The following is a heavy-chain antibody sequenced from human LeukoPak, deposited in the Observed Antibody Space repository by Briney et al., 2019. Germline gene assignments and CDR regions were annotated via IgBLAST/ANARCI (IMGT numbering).Heavy chain of an antibody. V-gene: IGHV3-23*01. CDR2: ISGSGGST. J-gene: IGHJ6*02. CDR3: AKESTNYYGSGSYYTYHYYYYGMDV. CDR1: GFTFSSYA. D-gene: IGHD3-10*01. Sequence: GGSLRLSCAASGFTFSSYAMSWVRQAPGKGLEWVSAISGSGGSTYYADSVKGRFTISRDNSKNTLYLQMNSLRAEDTAVYYCAKESTNYYGSGSYYTYHYYYYGMDVWGQGTTVTVS.